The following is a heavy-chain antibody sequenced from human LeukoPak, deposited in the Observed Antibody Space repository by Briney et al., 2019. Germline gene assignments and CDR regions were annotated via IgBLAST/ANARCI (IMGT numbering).Heavy chain of an antibody. V-gene: IGHV4-59*08. J-gene: IGHJ6*02. CDR2: IFYSGST. CDR3: ARTHDCSSSSCSYGMDV. D-gene: IGHD2-15*01. CDR1: GGSMSGFY. Sequence: SETLSLTCAVSGGSMSGFYWSWIRQPPGKGLEWIGYIFYSGSTNYNPSLKSRVTIPVDTSKNQFSLKLSSVTAADTAVYYCARTHDCSSSSCSYGMDVWGQGTTVTVPS.